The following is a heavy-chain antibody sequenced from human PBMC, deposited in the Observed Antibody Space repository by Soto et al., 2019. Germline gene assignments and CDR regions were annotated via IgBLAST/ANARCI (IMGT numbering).Heavy chain of an antibody. CDR2: IYHTGTT. CDR1: GGSINSGGYS. D-gene: IGHD2-21*02. Sequence: SETLSLTCTVSGGSINSGGYSWTWIRQPPGKGLEWIGFIYHTGTTYYNPSLKSRVTISVDRSKNQFSLKLNSVTAADTAVYYCARHPSDFWFDPWGQGTLVTVSS. CDR3: ARHPSDFWFDP. J-gene: IGHJ5*02. V-gene: IGHV4-30-2*01.